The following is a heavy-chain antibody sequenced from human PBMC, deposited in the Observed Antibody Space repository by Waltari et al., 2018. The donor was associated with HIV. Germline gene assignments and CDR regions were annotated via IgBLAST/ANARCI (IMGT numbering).Heavy chain of an antibody. V-gene: IGHV1-3*04. CDR3: ARRERITFGGFSGLYFYYYGMDI. CDR2: INTGTDHA. J-gene: IGHJ6*02. D-gene: IGHD3-16*01. Sequence: QVQLVQSGAEVRKPGASVKVSCKASGYTLSEYAIHWVRQAPGQSLEWMGWINTGTDHAEFSQSFRGRVSITTNTSGSTAYLELGSLRSEDTAVYYCARRERITFGGFSGLYFYYYGMDIWGQGTTVTVSS. CDR1: GYTLSEYA.